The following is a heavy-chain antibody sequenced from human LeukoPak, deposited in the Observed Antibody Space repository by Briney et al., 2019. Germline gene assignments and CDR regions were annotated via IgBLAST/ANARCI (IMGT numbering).Heavy chain of an antibody. Sequence: SETLSLTCTVSGGSISIYYWSWVRQPPGKGLEWIGSGSTNYNPSLKSRVTISVDTSKNQFSLRLSSVTAVDTAVYYCARSYNSDWYFDSWGQGTLVTVSS. CDR1: GGSISIYY. D-gene: IGHD6-19*01. J-gene: IGHJ4*02. CDR2: SGST. CDR3: ARSYNSDWYFDS. V-gene: IGHV4-59*01.